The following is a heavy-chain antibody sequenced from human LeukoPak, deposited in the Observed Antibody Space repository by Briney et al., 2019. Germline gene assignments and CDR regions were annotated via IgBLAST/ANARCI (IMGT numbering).Heavy chain of an antibody. V-gene: IGHV3-9*01. D-gene: IGHD3-16*01. CDR1: GFTFDYYP. J-gene: IGHJ4*02. CDR3: AKDVSDYVWGEYRHFDS. Sequence: GGSLRLSCPASGFTFDYYPMHWVRQVPGKGLEWVAGISWNGDHVAFVDALKGRFTISRDNAKNSLYLQMNSLRDEDTAFYYLAKDVSDYVWGEYRHFDSWGQGTLVTVSS. CDR2: ISWNGDHV.